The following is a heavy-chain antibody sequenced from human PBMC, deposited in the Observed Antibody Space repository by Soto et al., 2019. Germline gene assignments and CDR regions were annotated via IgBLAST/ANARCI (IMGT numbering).Heavy chain of an antibody. Sequence: GVSLRLSCAASGFTFSNAWMSWVRQAPGKGLEWVGRIKSKTDGGTTDYAAPVKGRFTISRDDSKNTLYLQMNSLKTEDTAVYYCTTEDHYYYYMDVWGKGTTVTVSS. CDR3: TTEDHYYYYMDV. V-gene: IGHV3-15*01. J-gene: IGHJ6*03. CDR2: IKSKTDGGTT. CDR1: GFTFSNAW.